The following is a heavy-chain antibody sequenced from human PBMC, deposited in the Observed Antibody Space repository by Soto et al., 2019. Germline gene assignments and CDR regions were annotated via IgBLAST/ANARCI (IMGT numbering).Heavy chain of an antibody. Sequence: SVKVSCKASGGTFSSYAISWVRQAPGQGLEWMGGIIPIFGTANYAQKFQGRVTITADESTSTAYMELSSLRSEDTAVYYCATRPVVPTGYDYWGQGTLVTVSS. CDR2: IIPIFGTA. CDR3: ATRPVVPTGYDY. V-gene: IGHV1-69*13. CDR1: GGTFSSYA. D-gene: IGHD2-15*01. J-gene: IGHJ4*02.